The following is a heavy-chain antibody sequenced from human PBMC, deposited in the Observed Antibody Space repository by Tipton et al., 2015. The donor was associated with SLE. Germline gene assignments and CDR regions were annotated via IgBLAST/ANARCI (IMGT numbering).Heavy chain of an antibody. CDR1: GFTFSSYG. CDR3: AKGAGYYDSSEYFQH. D-gene: IGHD3-22*01. V-gene: IGHV3-33*06. J-gene: IGHJ1*01. CDR2: IWYDGSNK. Sequence: SLRLSCAASGFTFSSYGMHWVRQAPGKGLEWVAVIWYDGSNKYYADSVKGRFTISRDNSKNTLYLQMNSLRAEDTAVYYCAKGAGYYDSSEYFQHWGQGTLVTVSS.